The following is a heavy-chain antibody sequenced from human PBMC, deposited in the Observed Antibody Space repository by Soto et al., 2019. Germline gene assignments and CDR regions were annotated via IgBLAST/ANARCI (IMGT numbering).Heavy chain of an antibody. CDR1: NDSIRSGAYY. CDR3: ATGRSDSGWYEEPL. CDR2: LAYLGTT. Sequence: XETLSLTCTVSNDSIRSGAYYWAWIRQPPGRGLEWIGSLAYLGTTDYNPSLKSRVTISKDASKNQFSLKLTSMTAADTAVYYCATGRSDSGWYEEPLWRQGTQVTV. D-gene: IGHD6-19*01. J-gene: IGHJ4*02. V-gene: IGHV4-39*01.